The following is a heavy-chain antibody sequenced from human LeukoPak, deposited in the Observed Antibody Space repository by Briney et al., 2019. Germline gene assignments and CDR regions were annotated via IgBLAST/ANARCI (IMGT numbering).Heavy chain of an antibody. Sequence: PSETLSLTCTVSGGSLSSYYWSWIRQPPGKGLEWIGYIYYSGSTNYNPSLKSRVTISVDTSKNQFSLKLSSVTAADTAVYYCARRGIAAAGAFDYWGQGTLVTVSS. CDR2: IYYSGST. V-gene: IGHV4-59*01. J-gene: IGHJ4*02. CDR1: GGSLSSYY. CDR3: ARRGIAAAGAFDY. D-gene: IGHD6-13*01.